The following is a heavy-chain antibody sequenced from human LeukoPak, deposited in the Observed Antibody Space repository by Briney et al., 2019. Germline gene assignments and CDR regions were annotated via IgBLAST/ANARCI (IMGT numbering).Heavy chain of an antibody. Sequence: GGSLRLSCAASGFTFSSYVMHWVRQAPGKGLEWVAIISYDGSNEYYADSLKGRFTVSRDNARNSLYLQMNSLRAEDTALYYCAKGGIAVAGTKFDSWGQGTLVTVSS. CDR1: GFTFSSYV. CDR2: ISYDGSNE. D-gene: IGHD6-19*01. J-gene: IGHJ4*02. CDR3: AKGGIAVAGTKFDS. V-gene: IGHV3-30*04.